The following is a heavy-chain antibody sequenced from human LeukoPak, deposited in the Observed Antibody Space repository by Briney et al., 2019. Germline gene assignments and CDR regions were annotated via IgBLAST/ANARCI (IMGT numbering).Heavy chain of an antibody. V-gene: IGHV3-23*01. CDR3: ARDCGSTSCFDY. J-gene: IGHJ4*02. CDR2: ISSSGGST. Sequence: GGSLRLSCAASGFTFSSYAMSWVRQAPGKGLEWVSAISSSGGSTYYADSVKGRFTISRDNAKNSLYLQINSLRVEDTAVYYCARDCGSTSCFDYRGQGTLVTVSS. CDR1: GFTFSSYA. D-gene: IGHD2-2*01.